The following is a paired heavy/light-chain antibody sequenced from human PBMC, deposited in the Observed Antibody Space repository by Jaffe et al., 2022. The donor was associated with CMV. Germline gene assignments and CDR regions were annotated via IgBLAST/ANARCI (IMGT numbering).Light chain of an antibody. CDR2: YDS. CDR1: NIGIKS. J-gene: IGLJ2*01. V-gene: IGLV3-21*04. Sequence: SHVLTQPPSMSVAPGKTARITCGGSNIGIKSVHWYQQKPGQAPVLVISYDSDRPSGIPERFSGSKSGNTATLTISRVEAGDEADYYCQVWDSSSDLEVFGGGTKLTVL. CDR3: QVWDSSSDLEV.
Heavy chain of an antibody. D-gene: IGHD3-22*01. V-gene: IGHV3-15*01. CDR3: TAELDSSGYYPDANDAFHI. Sequence: EVRLVESGGGLVKPGGSLRLSCAASGFSFNNAWVSWVRQAPGKGLEWVGRINSKIDGATTAYAAPVKGRFTISRDDSKNTLFLQMNTLKTEDTAVYYCTAELDSSGYYPDANDAFHIWGQGTMVTVSS. J-gene: IGHJ3*02. CDR1: GFSFNNAW. CDR2: INSKIDGATT.